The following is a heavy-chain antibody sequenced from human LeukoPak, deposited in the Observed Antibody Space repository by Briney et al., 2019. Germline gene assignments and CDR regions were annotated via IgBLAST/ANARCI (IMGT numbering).Heavy chain of an antibody. D-gene: IGHD2-15*01. V-gene: IGHV3-23*01. CDR2: ISGSGGST. CDR1: GFTFSSHG. Sequence: GGSLRLSCAASGFTFSSHGMSWVRQAPGKGLEWVSTISGSGGSTDYADSVKGRFTISRDNSKNTLYLQMNSLRAEDTAVYYCAKAARYCSGGNCYSFDPWGQGALVTVSS. CDR3: AKAARYCSGGNCYSFDP. J-gene: IGHJ5*02.